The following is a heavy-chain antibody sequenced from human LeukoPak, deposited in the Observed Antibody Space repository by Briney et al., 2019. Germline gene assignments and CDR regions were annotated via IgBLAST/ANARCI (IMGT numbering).Heavy chain of an antibody. CDR2: INPDSGGT. J-gene: IGHJ4*01. CDR1: GYTFTDYY. CDR3: ARDSRVSTGWPYYCDN. D-gene: IGHD6-19*01. V-gene: IGHV1-2*02. Sequence: ASVKVSCKASGYTFTDYYMHWVRQAPGQGLEWMGWINPDSGGTNYAQKFQGRVTMTRDTSISTAYMELSRLTSVDTAVYYCARDSRVSTGWPYYCDNWGQGTLVTVSS.